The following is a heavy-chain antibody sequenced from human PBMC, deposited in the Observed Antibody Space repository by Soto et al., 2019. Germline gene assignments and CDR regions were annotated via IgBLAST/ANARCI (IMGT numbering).Heavy chain of an antibody. CDR3: ARNTDHRLVRGWLDP. V-gene: IGHV3-30-3*01. CDR1: GLTFSTSA. Sequence: GSLRLSCAASGLTFSTSAMHWVRQAPGKGLEWVTMISHDGSHEYYGDSVKGRFSVSRDNSHNILHLQMNSLRIEDTAVYFCARNTDHRLVRGWLDPWGQGTLVTVSS. CDR2: ISHDGSHE. J-gene: IGHJ5*02. D-gene: IGHD3-10*01.